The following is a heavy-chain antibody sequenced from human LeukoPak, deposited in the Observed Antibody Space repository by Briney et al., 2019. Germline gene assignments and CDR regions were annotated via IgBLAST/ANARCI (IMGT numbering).Heavy chain of an antibody. CDR2: INPSGGST. CDR3: ARLSDDDFWSGYSDY. D-gene: IGHD3-3*01. V-gene: IGHV1-46*01. J-gene: IGHJ4*02. CDR1: GYTFTSYY. Sequence: ASVKVSCKASGYTFTSYYMHWVRQAPGQGLEWMGIINPSGGSTSYAQKFQGRVTMTRDTSISTAYMELSRLRSDDTAVYYCARLSDDDFWSGYSDYWGQGTLVTVSS.